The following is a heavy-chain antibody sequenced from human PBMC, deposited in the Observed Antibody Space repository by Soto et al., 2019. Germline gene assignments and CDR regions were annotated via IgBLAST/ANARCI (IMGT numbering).Heavy chain of an antibody. Sequence: SVKVSCKASGGRFTSYSIIWLRQAPGQGLEWMGRIIPLSGSPDFAQKFRDRLTSTADASTSTAYMELSSQRSEDTAVYYCARDPGNNWFDPWGQGTLVTVS. CDR3: ARDPGNNWFDP. V-gene: IGHV1-69*13. CDR2: IIPLSGSP. D-gene: IGHD1-1*01. J-gene: IGHJ5*02. CDR1: GGRFTSYS.